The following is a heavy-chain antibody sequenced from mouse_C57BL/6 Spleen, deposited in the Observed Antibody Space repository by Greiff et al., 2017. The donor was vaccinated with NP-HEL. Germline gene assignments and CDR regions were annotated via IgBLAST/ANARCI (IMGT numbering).Heavy chain of an antibody. D-gene: IGHD1-1*01. CDR1: GYTFTSYW. CDR3: ARSNYDSSYWYFDV. CDR2: IYPADSET. V-gene: IGHV1-61*01. J-gene: IGHJ1*03. Sequence: QVQLQQPGAELVRPGSSVKLSCKASGYTFTSYWMDWVKQRPGQGLEWIGNIYPADSETHYNQKFKDKATLTVDKSTSTAYMQISSLTSEDSAVYYCARSNYDSSYWYFDVWGTGTTVTVSS.